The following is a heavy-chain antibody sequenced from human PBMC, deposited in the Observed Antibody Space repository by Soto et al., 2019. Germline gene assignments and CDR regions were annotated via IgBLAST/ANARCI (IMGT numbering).Heavy chain of an antibody. D-gene: IGHD2-8*01. CDR3: ARLDIVLNPDYGMDV. CDR2: IDPSDSYT. CDR1: GYSFTSYW. Sequence: GESLKISFKGSGYSFTSYWISWVRQMPGKGLEWMGRIDPSDSYTNYSPSFQGHVTISADKSISTAYLQWSSLKASDTAMYYCARLDIVLNPDYGMDVWGQGTTVTVS. V-gene: IGHV5-10-1*01. J-gene: IGHJ6*02.